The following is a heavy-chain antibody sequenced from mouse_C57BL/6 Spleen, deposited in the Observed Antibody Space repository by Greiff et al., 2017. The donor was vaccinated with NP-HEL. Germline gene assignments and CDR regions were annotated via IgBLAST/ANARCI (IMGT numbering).Heavy chain of an antibody. J-gene: IGHJ3*01. CDR1: GYTFTSYW. CDR3: ARPNWDACAY. Sequence: VQLQQPGAELVNPGASVKLSCQASGYTFTSYWMHWVNQRPGQVLEWIGMIHPNSGSTNYNEKFKSKDTLTVDKASSTAYMQLSSLTSEDSAVYYCARPNWDACAYWGQGTLVTVSA. D-gene: IGHD4-1*02. V-gene: IGHV1-64*01. CDR2: IHPNSGST.